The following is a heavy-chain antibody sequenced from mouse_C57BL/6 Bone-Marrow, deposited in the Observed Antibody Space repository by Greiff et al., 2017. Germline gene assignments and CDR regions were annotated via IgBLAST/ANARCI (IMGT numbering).Heavy chain of an antibody. V-gene: IGHV5-6*01. CDR2: ISSGGSYT. CDR3: ARHGRGYGNYFDY. Sequence: EVKVVESGGDLVKPGGSLKLSCAASGFTFSSYGMSWVRQTPDKRLEWVATISSGGSYTYYPDSVKGRFTISRDNAKNTLYLQMSSLKSEDTAMYYCARHGRGYGNYFDYWGQGTTLTVSS. CDR1: GFTFSSYG. J-gene: IGHJ2*01. D-gene: IGHD2-10*02.